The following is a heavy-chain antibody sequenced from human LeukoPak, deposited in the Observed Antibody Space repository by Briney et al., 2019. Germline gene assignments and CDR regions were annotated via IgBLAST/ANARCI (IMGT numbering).Heavy chain of an antibody. CDR3: ARGSYYYDSSGYFDY. D-gene: IGHD3-22*01. Sequence: GRSLRLSCAASGFTFSSYGMHWVRQAPGKGLEWVAVIWCDGSNKYYADSVKGRFTISRDNSKNTLYLQMNSLRAEDTAVYYCARGSYYYDSSGYFDYWGQGTLVTVSS. V-gene: IGHV3-33*01. CDR2: IWCDGSNK. J-gene: IGHJ4*02. CDR1: GFTFSSYG.